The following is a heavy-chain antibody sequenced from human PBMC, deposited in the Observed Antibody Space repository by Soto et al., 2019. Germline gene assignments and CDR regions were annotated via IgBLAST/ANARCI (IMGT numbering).Heavy chain of an antibody. D-gene: IGHD7-27*01. CDR1: GTSLNSGTNY. J-gene: IGHJ5*02. Sequence: SETLSLTCTVSGTSLNSGTNYWNWVRQPPGKALEWIGYIYGSGNTKYNPSLKSRVTISQDTSKNQVSLKMNSVTATDTAMYYCAGDWGPYWFDTWGQGILVTVSS. V-gene: IGHV4-61*01. CDR2: IYGSGNT. CDR3: AGDWGPYWFDT.